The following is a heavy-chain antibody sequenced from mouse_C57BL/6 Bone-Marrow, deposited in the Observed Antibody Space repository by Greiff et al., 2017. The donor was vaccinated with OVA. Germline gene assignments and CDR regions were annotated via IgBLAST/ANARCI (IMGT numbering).Heavy chain of an antibody. CDR2: IDPENGDT. CDR1: GFNIKDDY. Sequence: VQLQQSGAELVRPGASVKLSCTASGFNIKDDYMHWVKQRPEQGLEWIGWIDPENGDTEYASKFQGKATIPADTSSNTAYLQLSSLTSEDTAVYYCTTDESSAYWGQGTLVTVSA. V-gene: IGHV14-4*01. CDR3: TTDESSAY. J-gene: IGHJ3*01.